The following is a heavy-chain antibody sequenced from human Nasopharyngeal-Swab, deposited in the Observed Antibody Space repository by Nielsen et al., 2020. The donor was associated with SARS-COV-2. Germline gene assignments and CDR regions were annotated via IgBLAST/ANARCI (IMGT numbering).Heavy chain of an antibody. CDR2: ISSSSSI. J-gene: IGHJ4*02. D-gene: IGHD3-22*01. CDR1: GFTFSSYS. Sequence: GGSLRLSCAASGFTFSSYSMNWVRQAPGKGLEWVSYISSSSSIHYADSVKGRFTISRDNAKNSLCLQMNNLRDEDTAVYYCARTPGYYYDSSGYDYWGQGTPVTVSS. CDR3: ARTPGYYYDSSGYDY. V-gene: IGHV3-48*01.